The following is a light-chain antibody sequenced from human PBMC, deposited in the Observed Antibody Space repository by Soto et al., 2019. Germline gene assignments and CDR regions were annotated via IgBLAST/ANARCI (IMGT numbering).Light chain of an antibody. Sequence: IQMTQSPSSLSASVGDRVTITCRASQSISSYLNWYQQKPGKAPKLLIYAASSLQSGVPSRFSGSGSGTDFTLTISSLQPEDFATYYCQPARFGGGTKVEIK. V-gene: IGKV1-39*01. CDR3: QPAR. J-gene: IGKJ4*01. CDR1: QSISSY. CDR2: AAS.